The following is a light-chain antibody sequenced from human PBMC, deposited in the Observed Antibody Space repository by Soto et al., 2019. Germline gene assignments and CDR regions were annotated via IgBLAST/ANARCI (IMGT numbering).Light chain of an antibody. V-gene: IGKV1-12*01. J-gene: IGKJ1*01. CDR3: LQTYTFPRT. CDR1: QGISDS. CDR2: FAS. Sequence: DIQMTQSPSSLSASVGDRVTITCRASQGISDSLAWYQQKPGKVPRLLIYFASTLASGIPSRFSGSGSVTDFILTINTLQADDFATDYCLQTYTFPRTFGQGTKVDIK.